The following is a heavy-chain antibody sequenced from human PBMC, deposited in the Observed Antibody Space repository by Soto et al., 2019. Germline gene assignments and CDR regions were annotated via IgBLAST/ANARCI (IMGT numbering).Heavy chain of an antibody. V-gene: IGHV1-18*04. Sequence: ASVKVSCKASGYTFTSYGISWVRQAPGQGLEWMGWISAYNGNTNYAQKLQGRVTMTTDTSTSTAYMELRSLRSDDTAVYYCARDGPSEYCSGGSCRPIDYWGQGTLVTVSS. CDR2: ISAYNGNT. J-gene: IGHJ4*02. D-gene: IGHD2-15*01. CDR3: ARDGPSEYCSGGSCRPIDY. CDR1: GYTFTSYG.